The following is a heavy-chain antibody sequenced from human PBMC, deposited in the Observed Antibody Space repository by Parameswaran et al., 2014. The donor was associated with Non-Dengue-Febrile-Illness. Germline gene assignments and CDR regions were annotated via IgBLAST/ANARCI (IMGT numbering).Heavy chain of an antibody. Sequence: VRQAPGKGLEWVSAISGSGGSTYYADSVKGRFTISRDNSKNTLYLQMNSLRAEDTAVYYCAKDRLRGRYYDSSGYYPFDYWGQGTLVTVSS. CDR3: AKDRLRGRYYDSSGYYPFDY. CDR2: ISGSGGST. J-gene: IGHJ4*02. V-gene: IGHV3-23*01. D-gene: IGHD3-22*01.